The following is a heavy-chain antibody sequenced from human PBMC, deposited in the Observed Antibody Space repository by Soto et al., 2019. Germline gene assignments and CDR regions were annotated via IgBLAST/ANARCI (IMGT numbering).Heavy chain of an antibody. CDR2: ISYDGSNK. CDR3: ARAYLDTAMVYGMDV. V-gene: IGHV3-30-3*01. J-gene: IGHJ6*02. D-gene: IGHD5-18*01. CDR1: GFTFSSYA. Sequence: QVQLVESGGGVVQPGRSLRLSCAASGFTFSSYAMHWVRQAPGKGLEWVAVISYDGSNKYYADSVKGRFTISRDNSKNTLYLQMNSLRAEDTAVYYCARAYLDTAMVYGMDVWGQGTTVTVSS.